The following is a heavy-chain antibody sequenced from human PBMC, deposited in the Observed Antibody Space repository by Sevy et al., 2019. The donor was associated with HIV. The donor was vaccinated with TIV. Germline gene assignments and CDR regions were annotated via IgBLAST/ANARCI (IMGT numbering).Heavy chain of an antibody. CDR3: ARVPTYYFGSGTYFDY. J-gene: IGHJ4*01. D-gene: IGHD3-10*01. V-gene: IGHV1-18*01. CDR1: GYTFSSNG. CDR2: IGVYNGNS. Sequence: ASVKVSCEASGYTFSSNGIAWVRQAPGQGLQWMGWIGVYNGNSKYAQNLQDRLTMTTDTSTSTAYMELKSLRSDDTAGYYCARVPTYYFGSGTYFDYWGHGTLVTVSS.